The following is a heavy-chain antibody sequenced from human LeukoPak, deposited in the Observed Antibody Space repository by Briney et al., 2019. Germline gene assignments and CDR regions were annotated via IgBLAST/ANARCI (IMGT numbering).Heavy chain of an antibody. Sequence: SVTVSFTSSVCTFTIYAISWVRQAPGQGLEWVGGIIPIFGTANYAQKFQGRVTITADESTSTAYMELSSLRSEDTAVYYCASQVGARWDYWGQGTLVTVSS. CDR3: ASQVGARWDY. V-gene: IGHV1-69*01. CDR2: IIPIFGTA. J-gene: IGHJ4*02. D-gene: IGHD1-26*01. CDR1: VCTFTIYA.